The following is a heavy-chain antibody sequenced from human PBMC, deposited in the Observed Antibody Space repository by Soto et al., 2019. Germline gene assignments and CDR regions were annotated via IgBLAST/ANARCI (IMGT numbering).Heavy chain of an antibody. D-gene: IGHD2-21*02. CDR1: GFTLNDHY. J-gene: IGHJ6*03. Sequence: EVQLVESGGGLVQPGGSLRLSCAASGFTLNDHYMDWVRQAPGKGLEWVGRTRNKAKSYTTEYAASVTGRFTISRDESKNPMYLQMNSLKDDDTAVYYCSRATANPHYYCYMDVWGKGTTVTVSS. CDR2: TRNKAKSYTT. V-gene: IGHV3-72*01. CDR3: SRATANPHYYCYMDV.